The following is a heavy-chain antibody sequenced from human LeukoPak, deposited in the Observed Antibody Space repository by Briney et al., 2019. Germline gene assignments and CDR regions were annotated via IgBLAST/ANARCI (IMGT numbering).Heavy chain of an antibody. CDR2: IYTSGST. D-gene: IGHD3-22*01. CDR3: ARDDDSSGYYLAGDY. V-gene: IGHV4-61*02. Sequence: SETLSLTCTVSGGSISSGSYYWSWIRQPAGKGLEWIGRIYTSGSTNYNPSHKSRVTISVDTSKNQFSLKLSSVTAADTAVYYCARDDDSSGYYLAGDYWGQGTLVTVSS. J-gene: IGHJ4*02. CDR1: GGSISSGSYY.